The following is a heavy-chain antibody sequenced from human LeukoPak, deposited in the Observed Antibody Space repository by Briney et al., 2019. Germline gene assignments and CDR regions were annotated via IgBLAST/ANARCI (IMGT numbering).Heavy chain of an antibody. D-gene: IGHD3-10*01. CDR1: GYTFTSYD. CDR3: ARGTIKVQGVN. V-gene: IGHV1-8*01. CDR2: MSPYSGNT. Sequence: ASVKVSCKASGYTFTSYDINWVRQATGQGLEWMGWMSPYSGNTDYAQKLQGRVTMTMNTSTNTAYMELRSLRSEDTAVYYCARGTIKVQGVNWGQGTLVTVSS. J-gene: IGHJ4*01.